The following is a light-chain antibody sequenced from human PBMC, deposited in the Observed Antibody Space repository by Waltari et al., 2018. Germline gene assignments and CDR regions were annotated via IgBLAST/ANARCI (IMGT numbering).Light chain of an antibody. Sequence: LVLTQSPSAAASLGSSATVTCTLTRGHSTNVIAWLQKRPEKGPRYLMKVNSDGTHNKGDEIPDRFSGSSSGAERYLTISSLQSEDEADYYCQTGGHGTWVFGGGTKLTVL. J-gene: IGLJ3*02. V-gene: IGLV4-69*01. CDR2: VNSDGTH. CDR1: RGHSTNV. CDR3: QTGGHGTWV.